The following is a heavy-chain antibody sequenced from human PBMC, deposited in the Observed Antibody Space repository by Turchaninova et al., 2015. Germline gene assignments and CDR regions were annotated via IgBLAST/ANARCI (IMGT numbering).Heavy chain of an antibody. CDR3: VREEVVVATGAFDI. D-gene: IGHD2-21*01. V-gene: IGHV1-3*01. CDR2: VNAGRRHT. J-gene: IGHJ3*02. CDR1: GYSFPRHA. Sequence: AQLVQSGAEVKKPGASVKISCEASGYSFPRHAMHWVGQAPGQRLTGLGWVNAGRRHTKYSQQLQDRVNITGDTSARIAYRELISLKYEDTAVYYCVREEVVVATGAFDIWGQGTMVTVSS.